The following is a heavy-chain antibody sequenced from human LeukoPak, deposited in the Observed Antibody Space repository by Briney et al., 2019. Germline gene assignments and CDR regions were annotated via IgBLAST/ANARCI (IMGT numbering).Heavy chain of an antibody. J-gene: IGHJ6*03. V-gene: IGHV4-39*07. CDR2: IYYSGST. CDR1: GGSISSSSDY. D-gene: IGHD5-24*01. Sequence: SETLSLTCTVSGGSISSSSDYWGWIRQPPGKGLEWIGSIYYSGSTYYNPSLKSRVTMSVDTSKNQFSLKLSSVTAADTAVYYCARDGYKYYYYYYMDVWGKGTTVTVSS. CDR3: ARDGYKYYYYYYMDV.